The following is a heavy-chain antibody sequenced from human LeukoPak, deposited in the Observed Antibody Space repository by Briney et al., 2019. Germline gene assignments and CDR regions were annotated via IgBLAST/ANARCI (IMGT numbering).Heavy chain of an antibody. J-gene: IGHJ4*02. CDR3: ARRDYYDSSGYY. Sequence: EASVTVSCKASGGTFSSYAISWVRQAPGQGLEWMGGIIPIFGTANYAQKFQGRVTITADESTSTVYMELSSLRSEDTAVYYCARRDYYDSSGYYWGQGTLVTVSS. D-gene: IGHD3-22*01. V-gene: IGHV1-69*13. CDR2: IIPIFGTA. CDR1: GGTFSSYA.